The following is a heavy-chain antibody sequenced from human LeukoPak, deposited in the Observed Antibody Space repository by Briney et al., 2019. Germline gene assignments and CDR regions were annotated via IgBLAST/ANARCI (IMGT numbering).Heavy chain of an antibody. CDR1: GYTFTGYY. J-gene: IGHJ4*02. V-gene: IGHV1-2*02. CDR3: ARDHGINSYGLDY. Sequence: ASVKVSCKASGYTFTGYYMHWVRQAPGQGLEWMGWINPNSGGTNYAQKFQGRVTMTRDTSISTAYMELSRLRSDDTAVYYCARDHGINSYGLDYWGQGTLVTVSS. D-gene: IGHD5-18*01. CDR2: INPNSGGT.